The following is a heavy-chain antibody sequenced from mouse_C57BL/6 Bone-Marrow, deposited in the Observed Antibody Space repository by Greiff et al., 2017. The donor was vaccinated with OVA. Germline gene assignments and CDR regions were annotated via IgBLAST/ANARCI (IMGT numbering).Heavy chain of an antibody. Sequence: EVKVVESGGGLVKPGGSLKLSCAAPGFTFSDYGMHWVRQAPEKGLEWVAYISSGSSTIYYADTVKGRFTISRDNAKNTLFLQMTSLRSEDTAMYYCASSSGLLFAYWGHGTLVTVSA. CDR2: ISSGSSTI. V-gene: IGHV5-17*01. CDR3: ASSSGLLFAY. D-gene: IGHD2-3*01. CDR1: GFTFSDYG. J-gene: IGHJ3*01.